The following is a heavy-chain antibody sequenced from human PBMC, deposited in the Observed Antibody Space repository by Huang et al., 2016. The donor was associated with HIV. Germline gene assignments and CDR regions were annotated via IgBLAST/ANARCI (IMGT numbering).Heavy chain of an antibody. D-gene: IGHD4-4*01. CDR3: TREFTTSVQFFDL. Sequence: QVKLVESGGGVVQPGISLRLSFAASGFTFRTYTFHWVRQVPGKGVECVAGISYNGGKKFYADSVKGRFTISRDNSKNTVYLEVSSPRPEDSAVYYCTREFTTSVQFFDLWGQGTLVTVSS. CDR2: ISYNGGKK. V-gene: IGHV3-30*04. CDR1: GFTFRTYT. J-gene: IGHJ4*02.